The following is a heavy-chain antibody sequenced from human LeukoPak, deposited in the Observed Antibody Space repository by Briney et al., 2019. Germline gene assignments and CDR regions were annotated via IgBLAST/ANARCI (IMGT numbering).Heavy chain of an antibody. CDR2: ISGSGGST. CDR1: GFTFSSYA. J-gene: IGHJ6*02. D-gene: IGHD2-2*01. V-gene: IGHV3-23*01. Sequence: PGASLRLSCAASGFTFSSYAMSWVRQAPGKGLEWVSAISGSGGSTYYADSVKGRFTISRDNSKNSLYLQMNSLRTEDTALYYCAKDKGCSSTSCYHYYYYGMDVWGQGTTVTVSS. CDR3: AKDKGCSSTSCYHYYYYGMDV.